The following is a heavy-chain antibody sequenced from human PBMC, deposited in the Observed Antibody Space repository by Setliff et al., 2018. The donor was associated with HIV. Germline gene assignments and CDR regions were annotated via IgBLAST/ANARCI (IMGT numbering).Heavy chain of an antibody. CDR1: GYTFSMYW. V-gene: IGHV5-51*01. CDR2: LYPGDSDI. CDR3: ARAPNSPSYSNVFFVDH. D-gene: IGHD4-4*01. Sequence: GESLKISCQTSGYTFSMYWIGWARQRPGKGLEWMAILYPGDSDIRYSPSFQGQVTISADKSIGAAYLQWRSLKAWDTGMYFCARAPNSPSYSNVFFVDHWGQGTLVTVSS. J-gene: IGHJ5*02.